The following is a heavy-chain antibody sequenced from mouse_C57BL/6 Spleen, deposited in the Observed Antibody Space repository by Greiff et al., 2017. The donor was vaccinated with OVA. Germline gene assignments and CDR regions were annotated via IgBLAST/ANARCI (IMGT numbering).Heavy chain of an antibody. V-gene: IGHV1-82*01. Sequence: QVQLQQSGPELVKPGASVKISCKASGYAFSSSWMNWVKQRPGKGLEWIGRIYPGDGDTNYNGKFKGKATLTADKSSSTAYMQLSSLTSEDSAVYFCARGPDYYYGSRLDYWGQGTTLTVSS. CDR2: IYPGDGDT. CDR1: GYAFSSSW. D-gene: IGHD1-1*01. J-gene: IGHJ2*01. CDR3: ARGPDYYYGSRLDY.